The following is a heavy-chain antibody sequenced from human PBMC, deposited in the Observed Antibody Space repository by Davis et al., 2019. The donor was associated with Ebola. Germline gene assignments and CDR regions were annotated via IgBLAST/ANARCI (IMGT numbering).Heavy chain of an antibody. Sequence: GSLRLSCAASGFTFSSYSMNWVRQAPGKGLEWVSSISSSSSYIYYADSVKGRFTISRDNAKNSLYLQMNSLGAEDTAVYYCAREVSGYSSGWYSWYFDLWGRGTLVTVSS. V-gene: IGHV3-21*01. CDR3: AREVSGYSSGWYSWYFDL. D-gene: IGHD6-19*01. J-gene: IGHJ2*01. CDR1: GFTFSSYS. CDR2: ISSSSSYI.